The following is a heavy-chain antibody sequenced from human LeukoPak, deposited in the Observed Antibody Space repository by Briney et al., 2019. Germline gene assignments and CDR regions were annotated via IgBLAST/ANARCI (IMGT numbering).Heavy chain of an antibody. CDR2: IIPIFGTA. V-gene: IGHV1-69*06. Sequence: ASVKVSCKASGYTFTSYGISWVRQAPGQGLEWMGGIIPIFGTANYAQKFQGRVTITADKSTSTAYMELSSLRSEDTAVYYCASAYCTNGVCYFDYWGQGTLVTVSS. CDR1: GYTFTSYG. CDR3: ASAYCTNGVCYFDY. D-gene: IGHD2-8*01. J-gene: IGHJ4*02.